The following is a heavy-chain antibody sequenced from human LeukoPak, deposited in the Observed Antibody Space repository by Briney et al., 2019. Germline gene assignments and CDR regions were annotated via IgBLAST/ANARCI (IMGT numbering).Heavy chain of an antibody. CDR2: IYYSGST. V-gene: IGHV4-39*01. J-gene: IGHJ4*02. Sequence: PSETLSLTCTVSGGSISSSSYYWGWIRQPPGKGLEWIGSIYYSGSTYYNPSLKSRVTISVDTSKNQLSLKLSSVTAADTAVYYCARSYYYDSSGYYYGYWGQGTLVTVSS. D-gene: IGHD3-22*01. CDR1: GGSISSSSYY. CDR3: ARSYYYDSSGYYYGY.